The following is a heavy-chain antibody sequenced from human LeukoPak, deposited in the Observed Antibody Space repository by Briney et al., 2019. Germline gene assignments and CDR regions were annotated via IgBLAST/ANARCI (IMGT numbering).Heavy chain of an antibody. Sequence: SETLSLTCTVSGASISTSYWNWIRQPPGKGLEWIGYISRSGSTNYNPSLASRVTISTDMYKNQFSLKLRSVTAADTAVYYCARDSLYATNWYDPWGQGTLVTVSS. J-gene: IGHJ5*02. CDR3: ARDSLYATNWYDP. CDR2: ISRSGST. V-gene: IGHV4-59*01. CDR1: GASISTSY. D-gene: IGHD2-8*01.